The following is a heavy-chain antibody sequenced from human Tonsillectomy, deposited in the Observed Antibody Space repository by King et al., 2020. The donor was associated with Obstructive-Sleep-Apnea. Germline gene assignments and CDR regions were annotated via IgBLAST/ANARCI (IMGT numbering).Heavy chain of an antibody. CDR3: ARHRGVEDYGGYGDYFDY. V-gene: IGHV4-59*08. CDR1: GTSITDYY. CDR2: MYYSGNT. Sequence: VQLQESGPGLVKPSETLSLTCTVSGTSITDYYWSWIRQPPGKGLEWIGYMYYSGNTNLNPSLKSRVTISADTSKIQFSLRLSSVTAADTAVYYCARHRGVEDYGGYGDYFDYWGQGTLVTVSS. J-gene: IGHJ4*02. D-gene: IGHD5-12*01.